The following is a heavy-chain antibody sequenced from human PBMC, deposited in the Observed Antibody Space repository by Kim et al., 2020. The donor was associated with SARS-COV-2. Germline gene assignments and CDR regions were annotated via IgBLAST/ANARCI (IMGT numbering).Heavy chain of an antibody. D-gene: IGHD6-19*01. V-gene: IGHV1-18*01. J-gene: IGHJ4*02. CDR1: GYTFTSYG. Sequence: ASVKVSCKASGYTFTSYGISWVRQAPGQGLEWMGWISAYNGNTNYAQKLQGRVTMTTDTSTSTAYMELRSLRSDDTAVYYCARASIAVAGTKWWYVTPVDNWGQGTLVTVSS. CDR3: ARASIAVAGTKWWYVTPVDN. CDR2: ISAYNGNT.